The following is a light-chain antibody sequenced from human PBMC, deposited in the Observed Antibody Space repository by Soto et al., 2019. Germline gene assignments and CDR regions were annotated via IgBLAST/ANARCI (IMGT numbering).Light chain of an antibody. Sequence: QSALTQPASVSGSPGQTITSSGTGTSSDVGWYNYVSWYQQHPGEAPKLLIYDVSSRPAGVSNRFSGSKSGNTASLTISGLQADGEADYYRSSFTGPITPVVFGGGTQLPVL. CDR1: SSDVGWYNY. CDR2: DVS. J-gene: IGLJ2*01. CDR3: SSFTGPITPVV. V-gene: IGLV2-14*03.